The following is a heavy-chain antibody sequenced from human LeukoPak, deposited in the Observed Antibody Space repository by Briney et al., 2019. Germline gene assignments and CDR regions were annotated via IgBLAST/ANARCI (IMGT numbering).Heavy chain of an antibody. J-gene: IGHJ4*02. Sequence: GGSLRLSCAASGFTVSGNYMSWVRQAPGKGLEWVSVIYTGGNTYYADSVKGRFTISRDSSKNTLYLQMNSLRGEGTAVYYCTRSGPTVDSDYWGQGTLVTVSS. CDR1: GFTVSGNY. CDR2: IYTGGNT. V-gene: IGHV3-66*01. D-gene: IGHD4-23*01. CDR3: TRSGPTVDSDY.